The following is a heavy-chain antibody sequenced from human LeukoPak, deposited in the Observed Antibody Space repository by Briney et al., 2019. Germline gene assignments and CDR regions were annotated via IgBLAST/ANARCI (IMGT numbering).Heavy chain of an antibody. CDR2: INSDGSST. V-gene: IGHV3-74*01. J-gene: IGHJ4*01. CDR1: GFTFSKYW. CDR3: AREAGVYYFDY. Sequence: PGGSLRLSCAASGFTFSKYWMHWVRQAPGKGLVWVSRINSDGSSTRYADFVKGRFTISRDNAKNTLYLQMNSLRAEDTAVYYCAREAGVYYFDYWGHGILVTVSS. D-gene: IGHD3-10*01.